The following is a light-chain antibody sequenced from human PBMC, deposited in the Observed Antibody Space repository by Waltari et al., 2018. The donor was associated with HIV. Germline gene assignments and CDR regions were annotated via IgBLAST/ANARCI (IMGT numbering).Light chain of an antibody. CDR2: AAS. Sequence: DIQMTQYPSSLSASVVDRVTITCRASQSMTSYLNWYQQKPEKAPKLLFYAASSLQSGVPSRFSGIGSGTYFTLTISSLQPEDFATYYCQQIYSTPTFGGGTKVEIK. J-gene: IGKJ4*01. V-gene: IGKV1-39*01. CDR3: QQIYSTPT. CDR1: QSMTSY.